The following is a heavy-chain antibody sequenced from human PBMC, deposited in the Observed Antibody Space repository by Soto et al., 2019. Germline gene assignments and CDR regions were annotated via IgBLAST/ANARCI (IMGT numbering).Heavy chain of an antibody. V-gene: IGHV3-30*18. CDR3: AKDNGYEVGYFDY. CDR2: ISYDGSNK. J-gene: IGHJ4*02. CDR1: GFTFSSYG. Sequence: GGSLRLSCAASGFTFSSYGMHWVRQAPGKGLEWVAVISYDGSNKYYADSVKGRFTISRDNSKNTLYLQMNSLRAEDTAVYYCAKDNGYEVGYFDYWGQGTLVTVSS. D-gene: IGHD2-2*03.